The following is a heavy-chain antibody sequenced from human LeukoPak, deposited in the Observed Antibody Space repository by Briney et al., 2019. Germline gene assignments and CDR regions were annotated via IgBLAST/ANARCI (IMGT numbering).Heavy chain of an antibody. D-gene: IGHD1-26*01. CDR3: AKNSGDYPLDY. CDR1: GGSISSSSYY. J-gene: IGHJ4*02. V-gene: IGHV4-39*01. CDR2: IHYSGIT. Sequence: SEALSLTCTVSGGSISSSSYYWGWIRQPPGKGLGWIGSIHYSGITYYNPSLKSRVTISVDTSKNQLSLKLIPVTAADTAVYYCAKNSGDYPLDYWGQGTLVTVSS.